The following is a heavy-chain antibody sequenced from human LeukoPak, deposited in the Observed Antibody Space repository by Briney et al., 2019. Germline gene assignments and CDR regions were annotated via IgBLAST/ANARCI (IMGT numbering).Heavy chain of an antibody. V-gene: IGHV4-59*08. D-gene: IGHD6-13*01. CDR2: IYYSGST. CDR1: GGSISSYY. J-gene: IGHJ4*02. Sequence: SETLSLTCTVSGGSISSYYWNWIRQPPGKGLGWIGYIYYSGSTNYNPSLKSRVTISVDTSKNQFSLKLSSVTAADTAVYYCARHGSSWSYYFDYWGQGTLVTVSS. CDR3: ARHGSSWSYYFDY.